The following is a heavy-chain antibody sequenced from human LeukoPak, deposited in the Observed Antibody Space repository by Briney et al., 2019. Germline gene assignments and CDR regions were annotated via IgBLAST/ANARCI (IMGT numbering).Heavy chain of an antibody. Sequence: GASLKISCRSSGYSFTNYWIAWVRQMPEQRLECLGSICPGDSDTRYSPSFQGQVTISADKSITTAFLQWNSLKASDTAMYYCAIYCSSTTCPGNWFDPWGQGTLVTVSS. CDR1: GYSFTNYW. CDR2: ICPGDSDT. J-gene: IGHJ5*02. CDR3: AIYCSSTTCPGNWFDP. D-gene: IGHD2-2*01. V-gene: IGHV5-51*01.